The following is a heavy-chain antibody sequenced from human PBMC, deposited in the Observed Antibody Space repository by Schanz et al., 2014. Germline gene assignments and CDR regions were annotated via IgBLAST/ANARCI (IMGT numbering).Heavy chain of an antibody. Sequence: QVQLVQSGAEVKKPGASVKVSCKASGYTFTNYGVSWVRQAPGQGLEWMGWISAYTNNTNYAQKVQGRVTMTTDTSTGTAYMELRSLRSDDTAHYYCVRVPSRDVSFDLWGRGTLVTVSS. V-gene: IGHV1-18*04. CDR1: GYTFTNYG. CDR3: VRVPSRDVSFDL. CDR2: ISAYTNNT. J-gene: IGHJ2*01. D-gene: IGHD3-16*01.